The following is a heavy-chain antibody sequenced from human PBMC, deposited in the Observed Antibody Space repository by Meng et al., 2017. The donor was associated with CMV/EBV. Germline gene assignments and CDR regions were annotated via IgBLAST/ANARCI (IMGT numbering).Heavy chain of an antibody. J-gene: IGHJ4*02. D-gene: IGHD2-2*01. CDR1: GYTFTSYD. CDR3: ARARRDIVVVPAAYYFDY. Sequence: ASVKVSCKASGYTFTSYDINWVRQATGQGLEWMGWMNPNSGNTGYAQKFQGRVTITRNTSISTAYMELSSLRSEDTAVYYRARARRDIVVVPAAYYFDYWGQGTLVTVSS. CDR2: MNPNSGNT. V-gene: IGHV1-8*03.